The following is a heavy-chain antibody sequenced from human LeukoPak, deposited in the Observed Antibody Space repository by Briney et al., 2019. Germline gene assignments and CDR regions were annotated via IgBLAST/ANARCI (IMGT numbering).Heavy chain of an antibody. CDR2: VSSGGERT. CDR3: VRGGAEWELLYGQGEFDY. V-gene: IGHV3-23*01. D-gene: IGHD1-26*01. J-gene: IGHJ4*02. Sequence: GGSLRLSCAASGFTFSSYAMNWVRRAPGKGLQWVSTVSSGGERTNYADSVKGRFTISRDSSKNTLYLQMNSLRPEDTAVYFCVRGGAEWELLYGQGEFDYWGQGTLVTVSS. CDR1: GFTFSSYA.